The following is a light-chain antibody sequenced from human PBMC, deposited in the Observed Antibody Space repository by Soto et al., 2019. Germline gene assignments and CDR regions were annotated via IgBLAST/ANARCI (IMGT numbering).Light chain of an antibody. CDR2: EVS. CDR3: AAWDDSVSGPV. CDR1: STDFVSYNR. J-gene: IGLJ2*01. V-gene: IGLV2-18*01. Sequence: QSALTQPPSVSGSPGQSVTISCTGTSTDFVSYNRVSWYQQPPGTAPKLMIYEVSKRPSGVPDRFSGSKSGNTASLTISGLQAADEADYYCAAWDDSVSGPVFGGGTKLTVL.